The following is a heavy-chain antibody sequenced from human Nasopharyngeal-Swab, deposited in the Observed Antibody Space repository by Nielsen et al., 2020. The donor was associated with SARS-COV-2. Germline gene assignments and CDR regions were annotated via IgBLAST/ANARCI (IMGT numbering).Heavy chain of an antibody. CDR3: ASLRDPRYYGSGRHQDP. D-gene: IGHD3-10*01. CDR1: GYTFTSYG. CDR2: IVVGSGNT. V-gene: IGHV1-18*01. Sequence: ASVKVSCKASGYTFTSYGISWVRQAPGQGLEWIGWIVVGSGNTIYAQKFQGRVTMTEDTSTDTAYVELSSLRSEDTAVYYCASLRDPRYYGSGRHQDPWGQGTLVTVSS. J-gene: IGHJ5*02.